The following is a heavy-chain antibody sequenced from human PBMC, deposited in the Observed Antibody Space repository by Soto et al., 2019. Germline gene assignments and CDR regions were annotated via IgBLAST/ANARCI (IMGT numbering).Heavy chain of an antibody. V-gene: IGHV3-21*01. CDR2: ISSSSSYI. J-gene: IGHJ3*02. CDR1: GFTFSSYS. D-gene: IGHD6-19*01. CDR3: ARDKEYSSGWFDAFDI. Sequence: PGGSLRLSCAASGFTFSSYSMNWVRQAPGKGLEWVSSISSSSSYIYYADSVKGRFTISRDNAKNSLYLQMNSLRAEDTAVYYCARDKEYSSGWFDAFDIWGQGTMVTVSS.